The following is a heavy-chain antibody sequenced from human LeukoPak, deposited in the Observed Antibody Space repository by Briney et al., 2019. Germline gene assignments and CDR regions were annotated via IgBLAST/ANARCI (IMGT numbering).Heavy chain of an antibody. CDR2: IWYDGSQE. V-gene: IGHV3-33*01. J-gene: IGHJ6*02. D-gene: IGHD4-17*01. CDR1: GYTFTDHG. CDR3: ARESYGDYPPYYYYGMDV. Sequence: GGSLRLSCVASGYTFTDHGMHWVRQAPGKGLEWVANIWYDGSQEYYADTVKGRFTIFRDISKNTLYLQLNSLRVEDTAVYYCARESYGDYPPYYYYGMDVWGQGTPVTVSS.